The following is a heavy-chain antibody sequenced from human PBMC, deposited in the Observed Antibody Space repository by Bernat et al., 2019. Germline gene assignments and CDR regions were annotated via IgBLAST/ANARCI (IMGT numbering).Heavy chain of an antibody. CDR1: GFTFSSYG. CDR2: IWYDGSNK. V-gene: IGHV3-33*01. Sequence: VQLVESGGGVVQPGRSLRLSCAASGFTFSSYGMHWVRQAPGKGLEWVAVIWYDGSNKYYADSVKGRFTISRDNSKNTLYLQMNSLRAEDTAVYYCARDRRMQRLDYWGQGTLVTVSS. J-gene: IGHJ4*02. CDR3: ARDRRMQRLDY.